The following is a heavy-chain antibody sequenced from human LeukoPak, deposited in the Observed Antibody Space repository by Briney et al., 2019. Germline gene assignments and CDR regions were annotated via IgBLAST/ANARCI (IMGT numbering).Heavy chain of an antibody. J-gene: IGHJ5*02. CDR3: AREGVLRCFDWSQTYLDWFDP. CDR1: GGSISSSSYY. D-gene: IGHD3-9*01. Sequence: SETLSLTCTVSGGSISSSSYYWGWIRQPPGKGLEWIGSIYYSGSTYYNPSLKSRVTISVDTSKNQFSLKLSSVIAADTAVYYCAREGVLRCFDWSQTYLDWFDPWGQGTLVTVSS. CDR2: IYYSGST. V-gene: IGHV4-39*07.